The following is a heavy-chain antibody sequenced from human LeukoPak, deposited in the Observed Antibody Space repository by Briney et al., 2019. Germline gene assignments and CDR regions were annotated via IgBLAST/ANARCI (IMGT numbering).Heavy chain of an antibody. CDR1: GGSINTGSYY. D-gene: IGHD3-3*01. Sequence: SETLSLTCTVSGGSINTGSYYWSWIRQHPGKGLEWIGYIYYSGSTYYNPSLKSRVTISIDTSKNHFSLKLNSVTAADTAVYYCARNYDFWSGSYFDYWGQGTLVTVSS. CDR3: ARNYDFWSGSYFDY. V-gene: IGHV4-31*03. J-gene: IGHJ4*02. CDR2: IYYSGST.